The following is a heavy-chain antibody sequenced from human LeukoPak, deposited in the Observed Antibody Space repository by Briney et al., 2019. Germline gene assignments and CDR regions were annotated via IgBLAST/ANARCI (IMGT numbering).Heavy chain of an antibody. D-gene: IGHD3-3*01. CDR1: GFTFSNYG. V-gene: IGHV3-30*18. CDR2: ISYDGTNK. CDR3: AKDLNYDFWSGLGN. Sequence: GGSLRLSCAVSGFTFSNYGMHWVRQAPGKGLEWMAVISYDGTNKYYADSVKGRFTISRDNSKNTLYLQMNSLRAEDTAVYYCAKDLNYDFWSGLGNWGQGTLVTVSS. J-gene: IGHJ4*02.